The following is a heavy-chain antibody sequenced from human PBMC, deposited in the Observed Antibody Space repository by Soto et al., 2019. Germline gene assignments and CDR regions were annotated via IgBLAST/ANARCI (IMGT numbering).Heavy chain of an antibody. CDR3: AKFSPAEYSSSKVDDY. V-gene: IGHV3-23*01. CDR1: GFTFSSYA. J-gene: IGHJ4*02. D-gene: IGHD6-6*01. CDR2: ISGSGGST. Sequence: PGGSLRLCCAASGFTFSSYAMSWVRQAPGKGLEWVSAISGSGGSTYYADSVKGRFTISRDNSKNTLYLQMNSLRAEDTAVYYCAKFSPAEYSSSKVDDYWGQGTLVTVSS.